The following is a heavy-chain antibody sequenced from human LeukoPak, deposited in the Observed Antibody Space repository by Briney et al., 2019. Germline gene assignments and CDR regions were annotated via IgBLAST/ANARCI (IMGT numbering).Heavy chain of an antibody. V-gene: IGHV3-23*01. J-gene: IGHJ4*02. CDR1: GFTLRSYV. CDR3: ATKTAFDY. CDR2: ISGSGDST. D-gene: IGHD5-18*01. Sequence: PGGSLRLSCVASGFTLRSYVMNWVRQTPGKGLEWVSSISGSGDSTFYADSVKGRFTISRDNSKNTLYLQMSSLRAEDTAVYFCATKTAFDYWGQGTLVTVSS.